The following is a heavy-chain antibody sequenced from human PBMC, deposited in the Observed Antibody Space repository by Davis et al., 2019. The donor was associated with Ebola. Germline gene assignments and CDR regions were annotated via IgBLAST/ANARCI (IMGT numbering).Heavy chain of an antibody. CDR3: ARETVTVIHEGLDY. CDR1: GFTFSSYG. CDR2: ISSSSSYI. Sequence: PGGSLRLSCAASGFTFSSYGMNWVRQAPGKGLEWVSSISSSSSYIYYADSVKGRFTISRDNAKNSLYLQMNSLRAEDTAVYYCARETVTVIHEGLDYWGQGTLVTVSS. D-gene: IGHD4-17*01. V-gene: IGHV3-21*01. J-gene: IGHJ4*02.